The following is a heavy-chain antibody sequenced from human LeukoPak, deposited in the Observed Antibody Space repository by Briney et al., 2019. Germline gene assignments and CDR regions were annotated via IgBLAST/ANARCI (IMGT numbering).Heavy chain of an antibody. D-gene: IGHD3-10*01. CDR1: GGSISTNTYY. V-gene: IGHV4-39*07. J-gene: IGHJ4*02. CDR2: IHHRGTT. CDR3: ARVTYNGYQHFDY. Sequence: PSETLSLTCIVSGGSISTNTYYWGWIRLPPGKGLEWIGEIHHRGTTYYNPSLRSRVTISVDTSKNQFSLRLASVTAADTAVYYCARVTYNGYQHFDYWGQGNLVTVS.